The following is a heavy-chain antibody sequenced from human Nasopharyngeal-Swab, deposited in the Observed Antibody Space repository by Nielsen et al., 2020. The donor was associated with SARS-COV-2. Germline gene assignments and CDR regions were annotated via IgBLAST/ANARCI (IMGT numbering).Heavy chain of an antibody. CDR2: INPSGGST. V-gene: IGHV1-46*01. Sequence: WVRQAPGQGLEWMGIINPSGGSTSYAQKFQGRVTMNADESTSTAYMEMSSLRSDDTAVYYCASPPSYCATSNCYWRLQYWGRGTLVTVSS. CDR3: ASPPSYCATSNCYWRLQY. D-gene: IGHD2-21*01. J-gene: IGHJ4*02.